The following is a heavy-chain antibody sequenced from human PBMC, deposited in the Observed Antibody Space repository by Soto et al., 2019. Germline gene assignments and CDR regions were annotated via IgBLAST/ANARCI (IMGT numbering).Heavy chain of an antibody. J-gene: IGHJ6*01. D-gene: IGHD3-10*01. V-gene: IGHV4-31*03. CDR3: AGKKKGLLWFGRGGMHF. Sequence: SETLSLTCTVSGGSISSGGYYWSWIRQHPGKGLEWIGYIYSSGSTYYNPSLKSRVTISVDTSKNQFSLKLSSVTAADTSVYYCAGKKKGLLWFGRGGMHFWGQGTTVTVPS. CDR1: GGSISSGGYY. CDR2: IYSSGST.